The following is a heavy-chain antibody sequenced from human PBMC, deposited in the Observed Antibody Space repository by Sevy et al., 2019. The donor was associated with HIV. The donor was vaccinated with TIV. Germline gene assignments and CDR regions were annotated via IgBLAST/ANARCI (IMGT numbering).Heavy chain of an antibody. D-gene: IGHD3-3*01. CDR1: GGSISSYY. CDR2: IYYSGST. Sequence: SETLSLTCTVSGGSISSYYWSWIRQPPGKGLEWIGYIYYSGSTNYNPSLKSRVTISVDTSQNQLSRKLSSVTAADTAVYYCARDTYYDFWSGYYTSGYYYGMDVWGQGTTVTVSS. V-gene: IGHV4-59*01. CDR3: ARDTYYDFWSGYYTSGYYYGMDV. J-gene: IGHJ6*02.